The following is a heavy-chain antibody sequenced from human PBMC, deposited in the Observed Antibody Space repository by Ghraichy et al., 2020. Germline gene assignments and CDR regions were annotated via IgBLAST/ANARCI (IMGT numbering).Heavy chain of an antibody. Sequence: SETLSLTCAVSGGSISSGGYSWSWIRQPPGKGLEWIGYIYHSGSTYYNPSLKSRVTISVDRSKNQFSLKLSSVTAADTAVYYCASVDTAIGSSASDYWGQGTLVTVSS. CDR3: ASVDTAIGSSASDY. CDR1: GGSISSGGYS. CDR2: IYHSGST. V-gene: IGHV4-30-2*01. J-gene: IGHJ4*02. D-gene: IGHD5-18*01.